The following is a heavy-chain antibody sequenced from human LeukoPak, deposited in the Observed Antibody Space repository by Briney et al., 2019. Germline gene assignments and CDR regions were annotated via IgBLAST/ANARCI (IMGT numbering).Heavy chain of an antibody. Sequence: SGGSLRLSCAASGFTFSSYWMSWVRQAPGKGLEWLANIKQDGSEKYYVDSVKGRFTISRDNAKNSLYLQMNSLRAEDTAVYYCARTDFWSGYYTGYWGQGTLVTVSS. J-gene: IGHJ4*02. D-gene: IGHD3-3*01. CDR2: IKQDGSEK. CDR1: GFTFSSYW. CDR3: ARTDFWSGYYTGY. V-gene: IGHV3-7*01.